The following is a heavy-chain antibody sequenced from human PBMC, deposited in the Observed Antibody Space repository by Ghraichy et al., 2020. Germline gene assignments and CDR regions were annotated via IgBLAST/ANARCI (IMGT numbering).Heavy chain of an antibody. CDR1: GFTFSSYA. V-gene: IGHV3-30*04. D-gene: IGHD3-3*01. CDR2: ISYDGTNK. J-gene: IGHJ4*02. Sequence: GSLRLSCAASGFTFSSYAIHWVRQAPGKGLEWVAVISYDGTNKYYAASVKGRFTISRDNSKNTLYLQMNSLRAEDTAVYYCATGGGGSYYDFWSAPDYWGQGTLVTVSS. CDR3: ATGGGGSYYDFWSAPDY.